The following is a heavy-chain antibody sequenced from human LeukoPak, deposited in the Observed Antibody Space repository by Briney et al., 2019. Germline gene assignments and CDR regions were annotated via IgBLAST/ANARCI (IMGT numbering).Heavy chain of an antibody. V-gene: IGHV1-69*10. D-gene: IGHD3-10*01. CDR3: ARARNPNYYGSGSYYHLLDY. CDR2: IIPILGIA. CDR1: GGTFSSYA. J-gene: IGHJ4*02. Sequence: VKVSCKASGGTFSSYAISWVRQAPGQGLEWMGRIIPILGIANYAQKFQGRVTITADKSTSTAYMELSSLRSEDTAVYYCARARNPNYYGSGSYYHLLDYWGQGTMVTVSS.